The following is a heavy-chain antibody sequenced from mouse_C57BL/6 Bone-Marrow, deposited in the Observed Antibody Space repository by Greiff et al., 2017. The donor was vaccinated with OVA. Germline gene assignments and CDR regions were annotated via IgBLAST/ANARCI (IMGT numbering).Heavy chain of an antibody. Sequence: VQLKESGPGLVKPSQSLSLTCSVTGYSITSGYYWIWIRQFPGNKLEWMGYISYDGSNNYNPSLKNRISITRDTSKNQFFLKLNSVTTEDTATYYCARGRFYYGNYLFAYWGQGTLVTVSA. CDR1: GYSITSGYY. J-gene: IGHJ3*01. V-gene: IGHV3-6*01. CDR3: ARGRFYYGNYLFAY. D-gene: IGHD2-1*01. CDR2: ISYDGSN.